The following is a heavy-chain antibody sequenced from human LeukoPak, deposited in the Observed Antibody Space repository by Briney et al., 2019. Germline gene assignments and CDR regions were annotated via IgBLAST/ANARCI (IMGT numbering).Heavy chain of an antibody. V-gene: IGHV3-30*18. J-gene: IGHJ4*02. CDR2: ISYDGSNK. CDR1: GFTFSSYG. Sequence: GGSLRLSCAAPGFTFSSYGMHWVRQAPGKGLEWVAVISYDGSNKYYADSVKGRFTISRDNSKNTLYLQMNSLRAEDTAVYYCAKDHPTNDYGDYYFDYWGQGTLVTVSS. CDR3: AKDHPTNDYGDYYFDY. D-gene: IGHD4-17*01.